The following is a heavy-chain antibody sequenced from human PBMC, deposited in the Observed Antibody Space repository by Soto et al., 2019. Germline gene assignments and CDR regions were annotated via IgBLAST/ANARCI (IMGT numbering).Heavy chain of an antibody. CDR1: GFTFSSYW. CDR3: ARDTTDFWSGYHDY. D-gene: IGHD3-3*01. Sequence: GGSLRLSCAASGFTFSSYWMSWVRQAPGKGLEWVANIKQDGSEKYYVDSVKGRFTISRDNAKNSLYLQMNSLRAEDTAVYYCARDTTDFWSGYHDYWGQGTLVTV. J-gene: IGHJ4*02. CDR2: IKQDGSEK. V-gene: IGHV3-7*03.